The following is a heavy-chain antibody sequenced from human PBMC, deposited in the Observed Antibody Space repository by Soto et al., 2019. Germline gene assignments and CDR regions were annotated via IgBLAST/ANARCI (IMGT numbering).Heavy chain of an antibody. D-gene: IGHD4-4*01. V-gene: IGHV4-59*12. J-gene: IGHJ5*02. Sequence: SETLSLTCTFSGFSMKNNYLILIQQPPGKGLEWIAWIHSRGHSYSNPSLRSRVTISVDKSKNQFSLKLSSVTAADTAVYYCARESPTYSNYAGGWFDPWGQGTLVTVSS. CDR2: IHSRGHS. CDR1: GFSMKNNY. CDR3: ARESPTYSNYAGGWFDP.